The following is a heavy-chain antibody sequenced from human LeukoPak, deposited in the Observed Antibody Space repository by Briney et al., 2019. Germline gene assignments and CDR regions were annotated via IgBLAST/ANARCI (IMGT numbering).Heavy chain of an antibody. CDR3: ARNARDSAYYYYYYMDV. CDR1: GFTFSSSW. Sequence: PGGSLRLSCVASGFTFSSSWMSWVRQAPGKGLEWVANLKEDGSEKYYVDSVKGRFTISRDNAKNSLSLQMNSLRAEDTAVYYCARNARDSAYYYYYYMDVWGKGTTVTVSS. D-gene: IGHD5-24*01. CDR2: LKEDGSEK. J-gene: IGHJ6*03. V-gene: IGHV3-7*01.